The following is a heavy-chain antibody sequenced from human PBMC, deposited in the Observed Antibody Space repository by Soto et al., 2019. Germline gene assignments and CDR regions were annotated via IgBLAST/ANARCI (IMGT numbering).Heavy chain of an antibody. CDR3: ARDPGRLRRYNCFDP. V-gene: IGHV3-30-3*01. CDR2: ISYDGSNK. Sequence: GGSLRLSWAASGFTFSSYAMHWVRQAPGKGLEWVAVISYDGSNKYYADSVKGRFTISRDNSKNTLSLQMNSLRAEDTAVYYCARDPGRLRRYNCFDPWGQGTLVTVSS. J-gene: IGHJ5*02. D-gene: IGHD3-16*01. CDR1: GFTFSSYA.